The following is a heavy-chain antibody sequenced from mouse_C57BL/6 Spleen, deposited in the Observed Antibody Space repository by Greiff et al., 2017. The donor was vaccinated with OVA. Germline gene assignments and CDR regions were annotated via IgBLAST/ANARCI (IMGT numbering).Heavy chain of an antibody. Sequence: QVQLQQSGAELVRPGASVTLSCKASGYTFTDYEMHWVKQTPVHGLEWIGAIDPETGGTAYNQKFKGKAILTADKSSSTAYMELRSLTSEDSAVYYCTRDSSGLYAMDYWGQGTSVTVSS. V-gene: IGHV1-15*01. D-gene: IGHD3-2*02. CDR1: GYTFTDYE. CDR3: TRDSSGLYAMDY. CDR2: IDPETGGT. J-gene: IGHJ4*01.